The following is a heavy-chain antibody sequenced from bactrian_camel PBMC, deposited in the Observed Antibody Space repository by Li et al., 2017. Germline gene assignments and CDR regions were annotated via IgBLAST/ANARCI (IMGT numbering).Heavy chain of an antibody. V-gene: IGHV3S55*01. D-gene: IGHD2*01. CDR1: GGTEDGFY. Sequence: HVQLVESGGGSVQAGGSVRLSCVTSGGTEDGFYVAWFRQPPGKEREGVATIDADGDTRYSDSVKGRFTISRDNEKNTIYLQMNDLKPEDTAMYYCAADLARHCGAFTGFFRRGYWGQGTQVTVS. J-gene: IGHJ4*01. CDR3: AADLARHCGAFTGFFRRGY. CDR2: IDADGDT.